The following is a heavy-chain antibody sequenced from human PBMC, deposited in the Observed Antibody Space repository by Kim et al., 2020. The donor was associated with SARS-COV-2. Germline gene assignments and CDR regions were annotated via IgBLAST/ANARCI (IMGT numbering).Heavy chain of an antibody. V-gene: IGHV3-9*01. J-gene: IGHJ3*02. CDR3: AKASPESPWDAFDI. CDR1: GFTFDDYA. CDR2: ISWNSGSI. Sequence: GGSLRLSCAASGFTFDDYAMHWVRQAPGKGLEWVSGISWNSGSIGYADSVKGRFTISRDNAKNSLYLQMNSLRAEDTALYYCAKASPESPWDAFDIWGQGTMVTVSS.